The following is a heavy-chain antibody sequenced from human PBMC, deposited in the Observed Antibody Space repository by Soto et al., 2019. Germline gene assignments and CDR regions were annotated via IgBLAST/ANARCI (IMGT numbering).Heavy chain of an antibody. D-gene: IGHD3-16*01. CDR1: GGTFSSYA. J-gene: IGHJ4*02. V-gene: IGHV1-69*06. Sequence: GASVKVSCKASGGTFSSYAISWVRQAPGQGLEWMGGIIPIFGTANYAQKFQGRVTITADKSTSTAYMELSSLRSEDTAVYYCVRGDEDYDYVWGSPISFDYWGQGILVTVSS. CDR2: IIPIFGTA. CDR3: VRGDEDYDYVWGSPISFDY.